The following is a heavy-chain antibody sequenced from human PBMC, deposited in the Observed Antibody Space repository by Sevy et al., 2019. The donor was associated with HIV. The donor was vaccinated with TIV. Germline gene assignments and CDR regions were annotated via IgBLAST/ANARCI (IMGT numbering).Heavy chain of an antibody. J-gene: IGHJ4*02. D-gene: IGHD6-19*01. CDR3: ARDWGIAVADY. Sequence: GGSLRLSCAASGFTLSSYNMNWVRRAPVKGLEWVSCSSSSSNYIDYADSVKGRFTNSRDNAKNLLYLQVNSLRAEDTAVYYCARDWGIAVADYWGQGTLVTVSS. V-gene: IGHV3-21*01. CDR2: SSSSSNYI. CDR1: GFTLSSYN.